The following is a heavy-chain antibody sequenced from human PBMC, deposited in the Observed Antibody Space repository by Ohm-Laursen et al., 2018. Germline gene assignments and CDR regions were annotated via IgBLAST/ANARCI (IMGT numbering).Heavy chain of an antibody. D-gene: IGHD3-22*01. CDR3: ARDESYYDSSGGGGSELSYYYYYGMDV. CDR1: GGSISSYY. J-gene: IGHJ6*02. V-gene: IGHV4-59*12. Sequence: SDTLSLTCSVSGGSISSYYWTWIRQPPGKGLEWIGYIYYSGSTNYNPSLKSRVTISVDTSKNQFSRKLSSVTAADTAVYYCARDESYYDSSGGGGSELSYYYYYGMDVWGQGTTVTVSS. CDR2: IYYSGST.